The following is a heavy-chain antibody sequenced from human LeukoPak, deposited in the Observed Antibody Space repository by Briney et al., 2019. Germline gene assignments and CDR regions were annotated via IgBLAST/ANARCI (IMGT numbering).Heavy chain of an antibody. CDR3: ARCNYYGWYFDL. CDR1: GHTFTANY. CDR2: IDPNNGGT. D-gene: IGHD3-10*01. Sequence: GASVKVSCKASGHTFTANYMHRVRQAPGHSLEWIGWIDPNNGGTTFAQKFQDRVTMTWDTSTRTANLEMTRLTSDDTAVYFCARCNYYGWYFDLWGRGTLVSVSS. J-gene: IGHJ2*01. V-gene: IGHV1-2*02.